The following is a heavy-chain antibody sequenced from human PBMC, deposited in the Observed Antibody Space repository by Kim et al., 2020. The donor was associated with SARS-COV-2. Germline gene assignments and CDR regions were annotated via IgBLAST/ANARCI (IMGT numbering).Heavy chain of an antibody. CDR2: ISGSGGST. Sequence: GGSLRLSCAASGFTFSSYAMSWVRQAPGKGLEWVSAISGSGGSTYYADSVKGRFTISRDNSKNTLYLQMNSLRAEDTAVYYCAKDMAGATPRLVSGFDYWGQGTLVTVSS. J-gene: IGHJ4*02. CDR1: GFTFSSYA. V-gene: IGHV3-23*01. CDR3: AKDMAGATPRLVSGFDY. D-gene: IGHD1-26*01.